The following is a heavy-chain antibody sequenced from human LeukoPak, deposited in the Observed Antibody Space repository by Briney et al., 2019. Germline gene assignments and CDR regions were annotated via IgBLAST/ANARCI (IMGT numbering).Heavy chain of an antibody. V-gene: IGHV3-30*02. D-gene: IGHD3-10*01. CDR3: AKDGGGNRWFGDHLGY. CDR1: GFTFSSYG. CDR2: IRYDGSNK. J-gene: IGHJ4*02. Sequence: PGGSLRLSCAASGFTFSSYGMHWVRQAPGKGLEWVAFIRYDGSNKYYADSVKGRFTISRDNSKNTLYLQMNSLRAEDTAVYYCAKDGGGNRWFGDHLGYWGQGTLVTVSS.